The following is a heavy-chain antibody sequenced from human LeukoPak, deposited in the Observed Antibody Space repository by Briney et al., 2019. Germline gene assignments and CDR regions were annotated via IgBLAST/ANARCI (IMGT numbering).Heavy chain of an antibody. Sequence: GGSLRLSCAASGFTFSSYSMNWVRQAPGKGLEWVSAISSSSSYIYYADSVKGRFTISRDNAKNSLYLQMNSLRAEDTAVYYCAKVAVAQLGPVNYFDYWGQGTLVTVSS. V-gene: IGHV3-21*04. J-gene: IGHJ4*02. CDR3: AKVAVAQLGPVNYFDY. CDR2: ISSSSSYI. CDR1: GFTFSSYS. D-gene: IGHD6-19*01.